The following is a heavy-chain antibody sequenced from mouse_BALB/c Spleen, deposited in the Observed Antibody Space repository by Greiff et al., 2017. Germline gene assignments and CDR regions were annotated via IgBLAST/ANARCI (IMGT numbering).Heavy chain of an antibody. J-gene: IGHJ3*01. CDR1: GYSITSDYA. CDR3: ARGYDYAAWFAY. V-gene: IGHV3-2*02. Sequence: EVQLQQSGPGLVKPSQSLSLTCTVTGYSITSDYAWNWIRQFPGNKLEWMGYISYSGSTSYNPSLKSRISITRDTSKNQFFLQLNSVTTEDTATYYCARGYDYAAWFAYWGQGTLVTVSA. CDR2: ISYSGST. D-gene: IGHD2-4*01.